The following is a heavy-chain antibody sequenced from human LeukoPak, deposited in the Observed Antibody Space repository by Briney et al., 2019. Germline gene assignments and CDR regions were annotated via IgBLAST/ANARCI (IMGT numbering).Heavy chain of an antibody. CDR1: AYTFTSYG. CDR2: ISAYNGNT. D-gene: IGHD3-22*01. J-gene: IGHJ3*02. Sequence: ASVKVSCKASAYTFTSYGISWVRQAPGQGLEWKGRISAYNGNTNYAQKHQGRVTMTTDTSTSTAYMELRSLRSDDTAVYYCARTYYYDSSGYYSDAFDIWGQGTMVTVAS. CDR3: ARTYYYDSSGYYSDAFDI. V-gene: IGHV1-18*01.